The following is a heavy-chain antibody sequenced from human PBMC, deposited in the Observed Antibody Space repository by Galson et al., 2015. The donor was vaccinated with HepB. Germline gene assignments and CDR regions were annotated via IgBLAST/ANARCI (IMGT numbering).Heavy chain of an antibody. J-gene: IGHJ4*02. D-gene: IGHD3-16*01. CDR1: GFSFSYYG. CDR3: ARDPGQFDYVWGSYFDY. CDR2: IHYDGGNK. Sequence: SLRLSCAVSGFSFSYYGMHWVRQAPGKGLEWVAVIHYDGGNKNYADSVKGRFTISRDNSRNTLYLQMNSLRAEDTAVYYCARDPGQFDYVWGSYFDYWGQRNLVTVSP. V-gene: IGHV3-33*01.